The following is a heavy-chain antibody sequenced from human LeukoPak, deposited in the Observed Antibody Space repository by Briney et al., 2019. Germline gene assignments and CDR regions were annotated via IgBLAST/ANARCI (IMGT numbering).Heavy chain of an antibody. D-gene: IGHD4-17*01. J-gene: IGHJ4*02. V-gene: IGHV4-30-2*01. Sequence: SETLSLTCAVSGGSISSGGYSWRWIRQPPGKGLEWIGYIYHSGSTYYNPSLKSRVTISVDRSKNQFSLKLSSVTAADTAVYYCARGYGDYDYWGQGTLVTVSS. CDR3: ARGYGDYDY. CDR2: IYHSGST. CDR1: GGSISSGGYS.